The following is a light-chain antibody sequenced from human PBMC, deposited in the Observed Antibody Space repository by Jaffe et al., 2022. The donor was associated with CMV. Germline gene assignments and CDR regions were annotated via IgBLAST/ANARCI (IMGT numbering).Light chain of an antibody. CDR3: QVWNSSFWV. CDR2: TDS. Sequence: SYELTQPLSVSVALGQTARITCGGSNIGSKNVQWYQQKPGQAPVLVIHTDSNRPSGIPERFSGSNSGNTATLTISRAQAGDEADYYCQVWNSSFWVFGGGTKLTVL. V-gene: IGLV3-9*01. CDR1: NIGSKN. J-gene: IGLJ3*02.